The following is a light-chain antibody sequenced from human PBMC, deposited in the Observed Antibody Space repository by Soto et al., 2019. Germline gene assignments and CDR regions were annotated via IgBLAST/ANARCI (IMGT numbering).Light chain of an antibody. CDR1: QSVNSY. CDR3: QQRTNWPSST. Sequence: EIVLTQSPATLSLSPGERATLSCRASQSVNSYLAWYQHKPGQAPRLLIHDASNRATGIPARFSGSGSGTDLTLTISSLEPEDFAVYYCQQRTNWPSSTFGQGTRLEIK. CDR2: DAS. V-gene: IGKV3-11*01. J-gene: IGKJ5*01.